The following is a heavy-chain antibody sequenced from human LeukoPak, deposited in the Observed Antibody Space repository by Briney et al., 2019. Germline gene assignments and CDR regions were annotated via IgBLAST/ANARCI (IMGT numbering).Heavy chain of an antibody. D-gene: IGHD6-19*01. CDR2: IRSSSSTI. CDR3: ARISIAVSGGFDY. CDR1: GFTFSNYS. V-gene: IGHV3-48*01. Sequence: GGSLRLSCEASGFTFSNYSMNWVRQAPGKGLEWVSYIRSSSSTIYYADSVKGRFTISRDNAKNSLYLQMNSLRAEDTAVYYCARISIAVSGGFDYWGQGTLVTVSS. J-gene: IGHJ4*02.